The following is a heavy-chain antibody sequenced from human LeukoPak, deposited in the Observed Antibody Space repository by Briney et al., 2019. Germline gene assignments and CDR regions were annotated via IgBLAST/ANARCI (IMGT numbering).Heavy chain of an antibody. CDR3: ARNRDYYGSESYSLYNYYYYGMDV. D-gene: IGHD3-10*01. Sequence: GGSLRLSCAASGFTVGSNYMSWVRQAPGKGLEWVSVIYSGGSTYYADSVKGRFTISRDNSKNTLYLQMNNLRAEDTAVYYCARNRDYYGSESYSLYNYYYYGMDVWGQGATVIVSS. CDR1: GFTVGSNY. J-gene: IGHJ6*02. CDR2: IYSGGST. V-gene: IGHV3-53*01.